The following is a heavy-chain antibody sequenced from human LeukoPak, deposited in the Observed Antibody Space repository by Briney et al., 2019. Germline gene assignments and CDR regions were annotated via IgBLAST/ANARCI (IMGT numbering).Heavy chain of an antibody. J-gene: IGHJ6*02. CDR3: ARDKAKAAGSYYYYYGMDV. D-gene: IGHD6-13*01. V-gene: IGHV4-4*02. Sequence: PSETLSLTCAVSGGSISSSNWWSWVRQPPGEGLEWIGEIYHSGSTNYNPSLKSRVTISVDKSKNQFSLKLSSVTAADTAVYYCARDKAKAAGSYYYYYGMDVWGQGTTVTVSS. CDR2: IYHSGST. CDR1: GGSISSSNW.